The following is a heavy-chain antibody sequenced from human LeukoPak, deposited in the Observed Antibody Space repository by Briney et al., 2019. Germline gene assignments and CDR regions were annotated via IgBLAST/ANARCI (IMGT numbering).Heavy chain of an antibody. CDR1: GGSISSYY. CDR2: IYTSGST. Sequence: PSETLSLTCTVSGGSISSYYWSWIQQPAGKGLEWIGRIYTSGSTNYNPSLKSRVTMSVDTSKNQFSLKLSSVTAADTAVYYCARDILTIFGVGGWFDPWGQGTLVTVSS. V-gene: IGHV4-4*07. J-gene: IGHJ5*02. CDR3: ARDILTIFGVGGWFDP. D-gene: IGHD3-3*01.